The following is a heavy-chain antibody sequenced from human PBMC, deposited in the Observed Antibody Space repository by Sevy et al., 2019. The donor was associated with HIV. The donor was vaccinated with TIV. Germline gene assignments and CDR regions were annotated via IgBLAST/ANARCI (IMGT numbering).Heavy chain of an antibody. CDR3: VRADPDQHFDS. CDR2: VDPSAGNT. V-gene: IGHV1-46*01. CDR1: GDTFTNNY. Sequence: ASVKVSCKASGDTFTNNYIHWVRQAPGQGLEWMGMVDPSAGNTTYAQKFQGRVTMTRDPSTNILYMDLSSLRSEDTAVYYCVRADPDQHFDSWGQGTLVTVSS. J-gene: IGHJ4*02.